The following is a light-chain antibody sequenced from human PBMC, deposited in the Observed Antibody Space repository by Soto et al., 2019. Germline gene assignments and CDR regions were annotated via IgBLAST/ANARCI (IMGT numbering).Light chain of an antibody. Sequence: IQMTQSPSTLSASVGDRVTIPCRASQSISSWLAWYQQKPGKAPKLLIYDASSLESGVPSRFSGSGSGTEFTLTISSLQPDDFATYYCQQYNSYGTFGQGTKVDIK. CDR3: QQYNSYGT. CDR2: DAS. CDR1: QSISSW. V-gene: IGKV1-5*01. J-gene: IGKJ1*01.